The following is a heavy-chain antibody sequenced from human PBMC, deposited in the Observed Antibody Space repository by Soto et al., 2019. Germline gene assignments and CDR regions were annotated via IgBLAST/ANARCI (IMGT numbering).Heavy chain of an antibody. Sequence: PGGSLRLSCTASGFTFGDYAMSWFRQAPGKGLEWVGFIRSKAYGGTTEYAASVKGRFTISRDDSKSIAYPQMNSLKTEDTAVYYCSTNYYDSSGYDNWFDPWGQGTLVTVS. V-gene: IGHV3-49*03. J-gene: IGHJ5*02. CDR1: GFTFGDYA. D-gene: IGHD3-22*01. CDR3: STNYYDSSGYDNWFDP. CDR2: IRSKAYGGTT.